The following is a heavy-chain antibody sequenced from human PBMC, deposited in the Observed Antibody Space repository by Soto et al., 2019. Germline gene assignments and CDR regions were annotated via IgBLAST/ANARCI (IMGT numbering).Heavy chain of an antibody. CDR3: ARGRRYYEGYYGMDA. CDR2: IDPSDSYR. Sequence: GESLKISFKGSGYRFTSYWISLVRQIPGKGLEWMGRIDPSDSYRNYSPSFQGHVTISADKSISTASLKLSSVTAADTAVYYCARGRRYYEGYYGMDAWGHGTTVTVSS. CDR1: GYRFTSYW. J-gene: IGHJ6*02. D-gene: IGHD3-3*01. V-gene: IGHV5-10-1*01.